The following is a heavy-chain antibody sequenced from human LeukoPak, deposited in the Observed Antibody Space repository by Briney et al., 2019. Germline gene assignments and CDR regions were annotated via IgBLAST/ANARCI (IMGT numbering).Heavy chain of an antibody. Sequence: QPGGSLRLSCAASGFTFSAYWMHWVRQAPGKGLVWVSRIDTVGSTTTYADSVKGRFTISRDNAKNTLPLQMSSLTADDTGVYYCARVRSGSDDWVDPWGQGTLVTASS. CDR3: ARVRSGSDDWVDP. D-gene: IGHD1-26*01. V-gene: IGHV3-74*03. CDR1: GFTFSAYW. J-gene: IGHJ5*02. CDR2: IDTVGSTT.